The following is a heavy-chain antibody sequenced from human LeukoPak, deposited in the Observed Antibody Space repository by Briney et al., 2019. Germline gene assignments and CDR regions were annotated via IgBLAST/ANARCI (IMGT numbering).Heavy chain of an antibody. J-gene: IGHJ4*02. CDR2: IYYSGST. CDR1: GGSISSYY. V-gene: IGHV4-59*08. D-gene: IGHD2-15*01. Sequence: PSETLSLTCTVSGGSISSYYWSWIRQPPGKGLEWIGYIYYSGSTSYNPSLKSRVTISVDTSKNQFSLKLSSVTAADTAVYYCASGRYCSGGSCYGIPNYWGQGTLVTVSS. CDR3: ASGRYCSGGSCYGIPNY.